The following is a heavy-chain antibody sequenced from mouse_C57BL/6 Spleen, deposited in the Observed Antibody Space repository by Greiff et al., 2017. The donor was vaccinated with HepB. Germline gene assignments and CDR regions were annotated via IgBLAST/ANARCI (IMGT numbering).Heavy chain of an antibody. CDR2: IYPGDGDT. D-gene: IGHD2-4*01. CDR3: ARGDDYFFDY. Sequence: VQLQQSGPELVKPGASVKISCKASGYAFSSSWMNWVKQRPGKGLEWIGRIYPGDGDTNYNGKFKGKATLTADKSSSTAYMQLSSLTSEDSAVYFCARGDDYFFDYWGQGTTLTVSS. J-gene: IGHJ2*01. CDR1: GYAFSSSW. V-gene: IGHV1-82*01.